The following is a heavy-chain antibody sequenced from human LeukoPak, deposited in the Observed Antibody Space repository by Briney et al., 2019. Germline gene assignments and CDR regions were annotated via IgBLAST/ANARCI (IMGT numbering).Heavy chain of an antibody. CDR1: GFTFSSYA. CDR2: ISGSGDRT. V-gene: IGHV3-23*01. D-gene: IGHD3-10*01. CDR3: GKRELWHGSGEDA. J-gene: IGHJ6*02. Sequence: GGSLRLSCAASGFTFSSYAMSWFRQTPGKGLEWVSAISGSGDRTYYAESVKGRFSISRDNSKNTLYLQMHSLRAEDTAVYYCGKRELWHGSGEDAWGQGTTVTVSS.